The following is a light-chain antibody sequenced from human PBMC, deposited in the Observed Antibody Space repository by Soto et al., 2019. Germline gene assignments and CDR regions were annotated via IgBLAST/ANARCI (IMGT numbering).Light chain of an antibody. J-gene: IGKJ3*01. V-gene: IGKV3-20*01. CDR3: QQYGSSPVT. CDR2: GAS. CDR1: QSVTSSY. Sequence: EIVLTQSPGTLSLSPGERATLTCRASQSVTSSYLAWYQQKPGQAPRLLMYGASSRATGIPDRFSGSGSGTDLTLTISRLEPEDFAVYYCQQYGSSPVTFGPGTKVDIK.